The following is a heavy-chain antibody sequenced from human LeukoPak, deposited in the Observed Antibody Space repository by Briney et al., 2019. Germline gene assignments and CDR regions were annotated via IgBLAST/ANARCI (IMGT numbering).Heavy chain of an antibody. CDR3: ARGVAGYGYYY. V-gene: IGHV3-30-3*01. J-gene: IGHJ4*02. D-gene: IGHD5-18*01. CDR2: ISYDGSNK. Sequence: PGGSLRLSCAASGFTFSSYAMHWVRQAPGKGLEWVAVISYDGSNKYYADSVKGRFTISRDNSKNTLYLQMNSLRAEDTAVYYCARGVAGYGYYYWGQGTLVTVSS. CDR1: GFTFSSYA.